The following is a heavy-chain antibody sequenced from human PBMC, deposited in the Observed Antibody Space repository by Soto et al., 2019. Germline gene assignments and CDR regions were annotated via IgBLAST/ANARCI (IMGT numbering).Heavy chain of an antibody. V-gene: IGHV3-48*02. J-gene: IGHJ4*02. D-gene: IGHD2-2*01. CDR3: ARERRYCSSTSCYLFDY. CDR1: GFTFSSYS. Sequence: ESGGGLVQPGGSLRLSCAASGFTFSSYSMNWVRQAPGKGLEWVSYISSSSSTIYYADSVKGRFTISRDNAKNSLYLQMNSLRDEDTAVYYCARERRYCSSTSCYLFDYWGQGTLVTVSS. CDR2: ISSSSSTI.